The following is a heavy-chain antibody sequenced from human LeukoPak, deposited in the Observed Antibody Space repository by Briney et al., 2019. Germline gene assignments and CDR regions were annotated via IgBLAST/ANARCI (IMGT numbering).Heavy chain of an antibody. V-gene: IGHV4-59*01. CDR2: IYYNGIT. J-gene: IGHJ4*02. D-gene: IGHD6-19*01. Sequence: SETLSLTCTVSGGPISSYYWSWIRQPPGKGLEWIGYIYYNGITTYNPSLKSRVTTSVDTSKNQFSLKLSSVTAADTAVYYCASSDYRSGWYTYWGQGTLVTVSS. CDR1: GGPISSYY. CDR3: ASSDYRSGWYTY.